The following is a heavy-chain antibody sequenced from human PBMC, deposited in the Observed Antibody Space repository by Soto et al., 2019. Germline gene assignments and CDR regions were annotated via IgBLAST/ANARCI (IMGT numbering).Heavy chain of an antibody. CDR2: IDPSDSYT. J-gene: IGHJ5*02. D-gene: IGHD3-22*01. CDR3: ARVSSEYYYDSSGPSGWFDP. CDR1: GYSFTSYW. Sequence: PGESLKISCKGSGYSFTSYWISWVRQMPGKGLEWMGRIDPSDSYTNYTPSFQGHVTTSADKSISTAYLQWSSLKASDTAMYYCARVSSEYYYDSSGPSGWFDPWGQGTLVTVCS. V-gene: IGHV5-10-1*01.